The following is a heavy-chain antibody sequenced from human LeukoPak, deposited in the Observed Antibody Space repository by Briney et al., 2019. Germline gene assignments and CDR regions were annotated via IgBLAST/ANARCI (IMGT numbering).Heavy chain of an antibody. Sequence: GGSLRLSCAASGFTFSSFDMHWVRQPTGQGLEWVSTIGTASDTYYPGSVEGRFTLSRDNAKNSLYLQMNSLTAGNTAVYYCARGPPRGKYYYMDVWGQGTLVTVSS. V-gene: IGHV3-13*01. J-gene: IGHJ6*03. CDR1: GFTFSSFD. CDR3: ARGPPRGKYYYMDV. D-gene: IGHD1-1*01. CDR2: IGTASDT.